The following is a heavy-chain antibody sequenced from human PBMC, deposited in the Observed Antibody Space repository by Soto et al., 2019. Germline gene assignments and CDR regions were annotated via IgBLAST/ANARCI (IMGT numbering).Heavy chain of an antibody. Sequence: SVKVSCKASGGTFSSYAISWVRQAPGQGLEWMGGIIPIFGTANYAQKFQGRVTTTADESTSKDYMELRSQRSADTAVYYCAKDRYGSGHDYCGQGNLV. D-gene: IGHD2-15*01. J-gene: IGHJ4*02. CDR2: IIPIFGTA. V-gene: IGHV1-69*13. CDR3: AKDRYGSGHDY. CDR1: GGTFSSYA.